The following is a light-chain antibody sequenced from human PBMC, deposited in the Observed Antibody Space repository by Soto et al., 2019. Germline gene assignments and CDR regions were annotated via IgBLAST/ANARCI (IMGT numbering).Light chain of an antibody. CDR3: PQSYNSYT. V-gene: IGKV1-39*01. CDR2: GAS. J-gene: IGKJ2*01. Sequence: DIQMTQSPSSLSASVGDRVVISCRAGQNINNYLNWYQQKPGKAPTLLIYGASTLQSGVPSRFSGSGSGTDFTLILTSLQPEDLATYYCPQSYNSYTFGQGTKVDIK. CDR1: QNINNY.